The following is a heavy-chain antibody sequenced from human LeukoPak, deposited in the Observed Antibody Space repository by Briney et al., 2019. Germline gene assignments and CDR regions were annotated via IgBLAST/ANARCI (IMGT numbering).Heavy chain of an antibody. D-gene: IGHD1-26*01. CDR3: AREGSYGSLDY. Sequence: GGSLRLSCAASGFTFSSYSMNWVRQAPGKGLEWVSSISSSSSYIYYADSMKGRFTISRDNAKNSLYLQMNSLRAEDTAVYYCAREGSYGSLDYWGQGTLVTVSS. V-gene: IGHV3-21*01. CDR2: ISSSSSYI. CDR1: GFTFSSYS. J-gene: IGHJ4*02.